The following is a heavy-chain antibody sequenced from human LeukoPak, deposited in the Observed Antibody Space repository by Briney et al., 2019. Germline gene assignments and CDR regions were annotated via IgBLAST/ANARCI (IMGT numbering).Heavy chain of an antibody. CDR1: GGSFSGYY. D-gene: IGHD3-10*01. V-gene: IGHV4-4*07. Sequence: PSETLSLTCAVYGGSFSGYYWSWIRQPAGKGLEWIGRIYTSGSTNYNPSLKSRVTISVDTSKNQFSLKLSSVTAADTAVYYCAREAYGSGSYYNPYYYYMDVWGKGTTVTISS. J-gene: IGHJ6*03. CDR2: IYTSGST. CDR3: AREAYGSGSYYNPYYYYMDV.